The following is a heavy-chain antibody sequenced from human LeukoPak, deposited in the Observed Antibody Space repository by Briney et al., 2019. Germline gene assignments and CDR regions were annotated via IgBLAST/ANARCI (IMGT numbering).Heavy chain of an antibody. V-gene: IGHV1-18*01. J-gene: IGHJ5*02. CDR3: ARGGSYSSSSREFYPELFDP. CDR1: GYTFTNSA. CDR2: ISAYNGNT. Sequence: ASVKVSCTVSGYTFTNSAFSWVRQAPGQGLEWMGWISAYNGNTKYAQKVQGRVTMATDTSTSTVYMELRSLRSDDTAVYYCARGGSYSSSSREFYPELFDPWGQGTLVTVSS. D-gene: IGHD6-6*01.